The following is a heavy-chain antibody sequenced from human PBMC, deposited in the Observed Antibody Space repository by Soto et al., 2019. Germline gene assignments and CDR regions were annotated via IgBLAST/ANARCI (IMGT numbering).Heavy chain of an antibody. CDR3: ARTRPWSGYYYYYGMDV. V-gene: IGHV4-34*01. CDR1: GGSFSGYY. Sequence: SETLSLTCAVYGGSFSGYYWSWIRQPPGEGLEWIGEINHSGSTNYNPSLKSRVTISVDTSKTPFSLKLSSVTAADTAVYYCARTRPWSGYYYYYGMDVWGQGTTVTVSS. J-gene: IGHJ6*02. CDR2: INHSGST. D-gene: IGHD3-3*01.